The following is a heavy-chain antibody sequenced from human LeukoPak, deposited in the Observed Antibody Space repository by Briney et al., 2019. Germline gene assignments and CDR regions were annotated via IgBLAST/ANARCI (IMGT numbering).Heavy chain of an antibody. CDR1: GGSISSSSYY. CDR3: ARLMVRGELVDY. Sequence: SETLSLTCTVSGGSISSSSYYWGWIRQPPGKGLERIGSIYYSGSTYYNPSLKSRVTISVDTSKNQFSLKLSSVTAADTAVYYCARLMVRGELVDYWGQGTLVTVSS. CDR2: IYYSGST. D-gene: IGHD3-10*01. J-gene: IGHJ4*02. V-gene: IGHV4-39*01.